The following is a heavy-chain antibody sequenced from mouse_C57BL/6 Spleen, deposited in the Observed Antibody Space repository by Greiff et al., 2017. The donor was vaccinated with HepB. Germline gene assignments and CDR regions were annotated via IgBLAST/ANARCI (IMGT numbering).Heavy chain of an antibody. CDR2: IDPSDSET. Sequence: QVQLQQPGAELVRPGSSVKLSCKASGYTFTSYWMHWVKQRPIQGLEWIGNIDPSDSETNYNQKFKDKATLTVDKSSSTAYMQLSSLTSEDSAVYDCARWDGYYYYALDYWGQGTSVTVSS. V-gene: IGHV1-52*01. CDR1: GYTFTSYW. J-gene: IGHJ4*01. D-gene: IGHD2-3*01. CDR3: ARWDGYYYYALDY.